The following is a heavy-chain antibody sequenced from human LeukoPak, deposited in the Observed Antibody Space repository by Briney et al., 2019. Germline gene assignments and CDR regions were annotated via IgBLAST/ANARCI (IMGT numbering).Heavy chain of an antibody. J-gene: IGHJ1*01. CDR2: IRYDGSNK. CDR3: AKTVPYYDFWSGYYTGYFQH. V-gene: IGHV3-30*02. D-gene: IGHD3-3*01. CDR1: GFTFSSYG. Sequence: GGSLRLSCAASGFTFSSYGMHWVRQAPGKGLEWVAFIRYDGSNKYYADSVKGRFTISRDNSKNTLYLQMNSLRAEDTAVYYCAKTVPYYDFWSGYYTGYFQHWGQGTLVTVSS.